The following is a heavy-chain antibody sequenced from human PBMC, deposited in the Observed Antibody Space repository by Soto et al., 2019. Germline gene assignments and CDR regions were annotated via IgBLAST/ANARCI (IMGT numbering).Heavy chain of an antibody. CDR3: ARDRGYNWNDGRTDY. D-gene: IGHD1-20*01. V-gene: IGHV1-69*04. J-gene: IGHJ4*02. CDR1: GGTFSSYT. Sequence: GASVKVSCKASGGTFSSYTISWVRQAPGQGLEWMGRIIPILGIANYAQKFQGRVTITADKSTSTAYMELSSLRSEDTAVYYCARDRGYNWNDGRTDYWGQGTLVTVSS. CDR2: IIPILGIA.